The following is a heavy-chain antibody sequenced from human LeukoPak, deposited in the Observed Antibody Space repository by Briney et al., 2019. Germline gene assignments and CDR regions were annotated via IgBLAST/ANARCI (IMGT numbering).Heavy chain of an antibody. D-gene: IGHD1-26*01. CDR2: ISYDGSSK. V-gene: IGHV3-30-3*01. J-gene: IGHJ4*02. Sequence: GRSLRLSCVASGFIFRSYAMHWVRQAPGKGLEWVAFISYDGSSKFSAGSVKGRFTISRDNSKNTVYLQMDSLRVEDTAVYYCAKVLSGSQDYWGQGTLVTVFS. CDR3: AKVLSGSQDY. CDR1: GFIFRSYA.